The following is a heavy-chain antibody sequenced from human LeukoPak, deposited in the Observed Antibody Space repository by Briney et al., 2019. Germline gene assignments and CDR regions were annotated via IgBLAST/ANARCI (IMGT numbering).Heavy chain of an antibody. CDR3: ARGQWLVSHWYFDL. CDR2: MKGDGSST. V-gene: IGHV3-74*01. J-gene: IGHJ2*01. D-gene: IGHD6-19*01. CDR1: GFTFSSHW. Sequence: GGSLRLSCAASGFTFSSHWMHWVRQAPGKGLVWVSRMKGDGSSTNYADSVRDRFTISRDNAKNTLYLQMDSLRAEDTAVYYCARGQWLVSHWYFDLWGRGTLVTVSS.